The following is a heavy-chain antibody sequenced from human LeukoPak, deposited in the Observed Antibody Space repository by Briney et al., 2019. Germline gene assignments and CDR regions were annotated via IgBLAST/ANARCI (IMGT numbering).Heavy chain of an antibody. J-gene: IGHJ5*02. CDR1: GGSFSGYY. CDR3: ARVKRGYSYGFHPGWFEP. V-gene: IGHV4-34*01. CDR2: INHSGST. D-gene: IGHD5-18*01. Sequence: SETLSLTCAVYGGSFSGYYWSWIRQPPGKGLEWMGEINHSGSTNYNPSLKSRVTISVDTSKNQFSLKLSSVTAADTAVYYCARVKRGYSYGFHPGWFEPWGQGTLVTVSS.